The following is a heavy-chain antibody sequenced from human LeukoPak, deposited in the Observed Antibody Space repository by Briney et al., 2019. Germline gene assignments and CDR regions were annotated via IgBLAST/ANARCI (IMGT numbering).Heavy chain of an antibody. CDR3: AKEPPAMIVVVITDY. CDR1: GFTIYSNY. Sequence: GGSLRLSCTASGFTIYSNYISWVRRAPGKGLEWVSIIHNDDRTYYADSVKGRFTISRDNSKNTLYLQMNSLRAEDTAVYYCAKEPPAMIVVVITDYWGQGTLVTVSS. V-gene: IGHV3-53*01. CDR2: IHNDDRT. J-gene: IGHJ4*02. D-gene: IGHD3-22*01.